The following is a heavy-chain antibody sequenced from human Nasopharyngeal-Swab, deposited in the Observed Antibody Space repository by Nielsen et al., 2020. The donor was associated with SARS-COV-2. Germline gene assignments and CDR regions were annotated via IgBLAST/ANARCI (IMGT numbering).Heavy chain of an antibody. D-gene: IGHD3-10*01. V-gene: IGHV4-34*01. J-gene: IGHJ4*01. Sequence: IRQPPGKGLEWIGEINHSGSTNYNPSLKRRVTISGDTSKNQSALKLSSVTAADTAVYYCARESPPYYPQKGSFDYWGQGTLVTVSS. CDR3: ARESPPYYPQKGSFDY. CDR2: INHSGST.